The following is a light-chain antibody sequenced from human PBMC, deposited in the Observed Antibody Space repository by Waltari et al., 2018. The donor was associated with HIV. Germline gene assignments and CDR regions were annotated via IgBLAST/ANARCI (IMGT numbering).Light chain of an antibody. CDR2: DVS. CDR1: SRAVGGYNY. V-gene: IGLV2-14*03. J-gene: IGLJ2*01. CDR3: SSYTSSSTLMVV. Sequence: QSALTQPASQSGSPGQPITISCTGTSRAVGGYNYVSWYQQHPGKDPKLMIYDVSKRPSGVSNRFSGSKSGNTASLTISGLQAEDEADYYCSSYTSSSTLMVVFGGGTKLTVL.